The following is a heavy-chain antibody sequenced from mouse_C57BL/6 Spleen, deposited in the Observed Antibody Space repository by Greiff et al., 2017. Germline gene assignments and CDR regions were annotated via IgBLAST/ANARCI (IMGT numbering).Heavy chain of an antibody. D-gene: IGHD4-1*01. V-gene: IGHV1-80*01. CDR3: ARWELVDWDPCAY. Sequence: QVQLQQSGAELVKPGASVKISCKASGYAFSSYWMNWVKQRPGKGLAWIGQIYPGDGDTNYNGKFKGKAPLTADKSSSTAYMQLSSLTSEDSAVYFCARWELVDWDPCAYWGQGTLVTVSA. CDR1: GYAFSSYW. CDR2: IYPGDGDT. J-gene: IGHJ3*01.